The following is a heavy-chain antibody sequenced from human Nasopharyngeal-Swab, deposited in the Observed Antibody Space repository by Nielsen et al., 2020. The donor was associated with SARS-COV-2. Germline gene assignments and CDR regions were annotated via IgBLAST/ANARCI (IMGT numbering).Heavy chain of an antibody. CDR3: ARIPLISPHQVYFDY. CDR2: IDWDDDK. CDR1: GFSLSTSGMC. D-gene: IGHD2-2*01. V-gene: IGHV2-70*11. J-gene: IGHJ4*02. Sequence: SGPTLVKPTQTLTLTCTFSGFSLSTSGMCVSWIRRPPGKALEWLARIDWDDDKYYSTSLKTRLTISKDTSKNQVVLTMTNMDPVDTATYYCARIPLISPHQVYFDYWGQGTLVTVSS.